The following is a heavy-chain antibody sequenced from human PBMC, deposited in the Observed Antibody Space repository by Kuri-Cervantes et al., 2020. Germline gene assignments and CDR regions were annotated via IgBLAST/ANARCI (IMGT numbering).Heavy chain of an antibody. CDR2: ISSSGSTI. V-gene: IGHV3-11*01. J-gene: IGHJ4*02. D-gene: IGHD2-2*01. Sequence: GGSLRLSCAASGFTFSDYYMSWIRQAPGKGLEWVSYISSSGSTIYYADSVKGRFTISRDNAKNSLYLQMNSLRAEDTAVYYCAKGSQYQLLLIWVDYWSQGTLVTVSS. CDR1: GFTFSDYY. CDR3: AKGSQYQLLLIWVDY.